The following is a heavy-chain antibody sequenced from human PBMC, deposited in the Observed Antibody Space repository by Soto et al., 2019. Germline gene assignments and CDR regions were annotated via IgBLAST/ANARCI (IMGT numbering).Heavy chain of an antibody. CDR2: IWYDGSNK. Sequence: QVQLVESGGGAVQPGRSLRLSCAASGFMFSNYGMHWVRQTPGKGLEWVAVIWYDGSNKYYADSVKGRFTISRDNSMNTLYLQMNSLRAEDTAVYYCARCPPPAGPGATHPYYGMDVWGQGTTVTVSS. CDR1: GFMFSNYG. V-gene: IGHV3-33*01. D-gene: IGHD2-2*01. J-gene: IGHJ6*02. CDR3: ARCPPPAGPGATHPYYGMDV.